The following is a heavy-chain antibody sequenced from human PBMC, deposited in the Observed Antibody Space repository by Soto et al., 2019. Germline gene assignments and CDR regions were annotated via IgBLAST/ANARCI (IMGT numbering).Heavy chain of an antibody. D-gene: IGHD2-2*01. J-gene: IGHJ4*02. CDR3: AKDIRGIVVVPAAIYFDY. CDR2: ISGSGGST. V-gene: IGHV3-23*01. Sequence: EGSLRLSCAASGFTFSSYAMSWVRQAPGKGLEWVSAISGSGGSTYYADSVKGRFTISRDNSKNTLYLQMNSLRAEDTAVYYCAKDIRGIVVVPAAIYFDYWGQGTLVTVSS. CDR1: GFTFSSYA.